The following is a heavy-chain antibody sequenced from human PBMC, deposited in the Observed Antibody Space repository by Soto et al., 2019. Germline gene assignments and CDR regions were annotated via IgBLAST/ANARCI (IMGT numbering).Heavy chain of an antibody. Sequence: QVQLVQSGAEVKKPGSSVKVSCKVPGDTFSSYTINWVRHAPGQGLEWMGGFIPMFGTATYAQRFQDRVTMTADDFTRTAYMELNSLRSEDTAVYYCGGDSSANYYYYGMDVWGQGTTVTVSS. CDR1: GDTFSSYT. D-gene: IGHD6-6*01. CDR3: GGDSSANYYYYGMDV. CDR2: FIPMFGTA. V-gene: IGHV1-69*01. J-gene: IGHJ6*02.